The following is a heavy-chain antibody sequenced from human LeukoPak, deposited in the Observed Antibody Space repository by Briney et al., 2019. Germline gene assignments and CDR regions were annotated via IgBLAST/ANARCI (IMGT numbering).Heavy chain of an antibody. V-gene: IGHV1-2*02. Sequence: ASVKVSCKASGYTFTGYFIYWVRQAPGQGLKRMGWINPNSGGTNYAQKFQGRVTMTREMSISTAYMELSRLRSDDTAVYYCARGQQLASNWGQGTLVTVSS. J-gene: IGHJ4*02. D-gene: IGHD6-13*01. CDR2: INPNSGGT. CDR3: ARGQQLASN. CDR1: GYTFTGYF.